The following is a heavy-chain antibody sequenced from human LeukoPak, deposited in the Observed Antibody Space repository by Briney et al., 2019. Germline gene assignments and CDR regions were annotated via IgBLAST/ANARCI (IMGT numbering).Heavy chain of an antibody. CDR3: AREEMASDAFDI. CDR2: IYTSGST. J-gene: IGHJ3*02. D-gene: IGHD5-24*01. CDR1: GGSISSYY. V-gene: IGHV4-4*07. Sequence: SETLSLTCTVSGGSISSYYWSWIRQPAGKGLEWIGRIYTSGSTNYNPSLKSRVTISVDTSKNQFSLKLSSVTAADTAVYYCAREEMASDAFDIWGQGTMVTVSS.